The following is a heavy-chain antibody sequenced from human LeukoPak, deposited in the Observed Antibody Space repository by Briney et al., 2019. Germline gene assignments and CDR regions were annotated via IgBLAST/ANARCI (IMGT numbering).Heavy chain of an antibody. CDR1: GFTFSSYW. CDR3: AKRLPYCFDY. J-gene: IGHJ4*02. V-gene: IGHV3-7*03. CDR2: IKQDGSEK. Sequence: GGSLRLSCAASGFTFSSYWMSWVRQAPGKGLEWVANIKQDGSEKYYVDSVKGRFTISRDNSKNTLFLQMDSLRAEDTAVYYCAKRLPYCFDYWGQGTLVTVSS.